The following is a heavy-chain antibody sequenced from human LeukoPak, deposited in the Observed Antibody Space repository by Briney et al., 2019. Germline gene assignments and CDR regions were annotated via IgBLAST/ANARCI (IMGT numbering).Heavy chain of an antibody. D-gene: IGHD2-15*01. V-gene: IGHV3-9*01. CDR1: GFTFDGYA. Sequence: PGGSLRLSCAASGFTFDGYAMHWVRQAPGKGLECVSGTSWNSGSIGYADSVKGRFTISRDNAKNSLYLQMNSLRAEDTALYYCAKASLGYCSGGSCFFDYWGQGTLVTVSS. J-gene: IGHJ4*02. CDR3: AKASLGYCSGGSCFFDY. CDR2: TSWNSGSI.